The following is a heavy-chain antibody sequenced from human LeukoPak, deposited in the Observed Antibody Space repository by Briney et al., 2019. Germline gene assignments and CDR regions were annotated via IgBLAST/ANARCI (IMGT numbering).Heavy chain of an antibody. CDR1: GFTFSSYA. Sequence: GRSLRLSCAASGFTFSSYAMHWVRQAPGKGLEWVAVISYDGSNKYYADSVKGRFTISRDNAKNTLYLQMNSLRAEDMAVYYCVRDGVGAPPFDYWGQGALVTVSS. D-gene: IGHD1-26*01. CDR2: ISYDGSNK. V-gene: IGHV3-30-3*01. J-gene: IGHJ4*02. CDR3: VRDGVGAPPFDY.